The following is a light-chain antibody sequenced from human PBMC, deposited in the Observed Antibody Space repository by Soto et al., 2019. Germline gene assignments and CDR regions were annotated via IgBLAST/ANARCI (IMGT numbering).Light chain of an antibody. Sequence: HSVLTQPPSVSAAPGQKVTISCSGSSSNIGNNYVSWYQHLPGTAPKLLIYDNNKRPSGIPDRFSGTKSGTSATLGITGLQTGDEADYYCGTWDSSLIAGVFGGGTQLTVL. CDR2: DNN. V-gene: IGLV1-51*01. CDR3: GTWDSSLIAGV. J-gene: IGLJ2*01. CDR1: SSNIGNNY.